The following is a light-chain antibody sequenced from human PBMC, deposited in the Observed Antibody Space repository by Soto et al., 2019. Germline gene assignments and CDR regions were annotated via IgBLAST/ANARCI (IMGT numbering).Light chain of an antibody. J-gene: IGLJ3*02. V-gene: IGLV1-44*01. CDR3: AAWDDSLRGWV. CDR2: SNN. Sequence: QSVLTQPPSASGTPGQRVTLSCSGSSSNIGSNTVNWYQQLPGTAPKLLIYSNNQRPSGVPDRFSGSKSGTSASLAISGLRSEDEADYYCAAWDDSLRGWVFGGGTKVTVL. CDR1: SSNIGSNT.